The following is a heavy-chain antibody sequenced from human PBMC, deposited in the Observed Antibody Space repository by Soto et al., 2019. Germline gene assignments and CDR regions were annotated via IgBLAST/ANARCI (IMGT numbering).Heavy chain of an antibody. CDR1: GFTFSSYA. V-gene: IGHV3-23*01. D-gene: IGHD3-3*01. CDR2: ISGSGGST. J-gene: IGHJ6*02. CDR3: AKPRSYVLRFLEWLLGYYYYGMDV. Sequence: PGGSLRLSCAASGFTFSSYAMSWVRQAPGKGLEWVSAISGSGGSTYYADSVKGRFTISRDNSKNTLYLQMNSLRAEDTAVYYCAKPRSYVLRFLEWLLGYYYYGMDVWGQGTTVTVSS.